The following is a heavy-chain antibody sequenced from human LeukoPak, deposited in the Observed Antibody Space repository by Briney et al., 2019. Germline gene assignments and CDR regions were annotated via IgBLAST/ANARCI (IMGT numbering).Heavy chain of an antibody. V-gene: IGHV4-4*07. Sequence: SGTLSLTCTVSGASVSSFYWSWIRQPAGEGLEWIGRIFPSGNTNSNPSLQSRVAMSVDTSKNQFSLRLSSVTAADTAMYYCARPGLAYCGADCYSTEGYYFDYWSQGTLVTVSS. J-gene: IGHJ4*02. CDR1: GASVSSFY. D-gene: IGHD2-21*01. CDR2: IFPSGNT. CDR3: ARPGLAYCGADCYSTEGYYFDY.